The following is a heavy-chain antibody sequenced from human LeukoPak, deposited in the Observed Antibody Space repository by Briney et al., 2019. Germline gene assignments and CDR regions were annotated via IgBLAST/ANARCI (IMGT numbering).Heavy chain of an antibody. Sequence: KPSETLSLTCTVSGGSISGYYWSWIRQPPGKKRECIGYIYYNSGSTNYNPSLKSRVTISVDTSKNPFSLKLSSVTAADTAMYYCARDPPGSGSYLDYWGQGTLVTVS. V-gene: IGHV4-59*01. D-gene: IGHD3-10*01. CDR1: GGSISGYY. J-gene: IGHJ4*02. CDR2: IYYNSGST. CDR3: ARDPPGSGSYLDY.